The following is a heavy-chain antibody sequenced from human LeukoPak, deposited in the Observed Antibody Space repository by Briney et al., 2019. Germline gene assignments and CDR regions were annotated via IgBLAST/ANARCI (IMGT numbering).Heavy chain of an antibody. D-gene: IGHD1-26*01. CDR2: IYSGGRT. CDR3: AVGAPGEYFQF. CDR1: RFTVINNY. J-gene: IGHJ1*01. Sequence: AGGSLRLSCAASRFTVINNYLTWVRQAPGKGLEWVSDIYSGGRTHFAGSVKGRFTISRNNSKNTLYLPMKSLRAEDTAAKYCAVGAPGEYFQFWGQGTLVTVSS. V-gene: IGHV3-53*01.